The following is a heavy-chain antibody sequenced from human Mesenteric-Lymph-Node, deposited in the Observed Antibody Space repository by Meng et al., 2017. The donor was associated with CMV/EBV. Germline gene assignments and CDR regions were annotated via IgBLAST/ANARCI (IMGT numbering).Heavy chain of an antibody. CDR2: ISYDGSNK. CDR1: GFTFSSYA. J-gene: IGHJ2*01. V-gene: IGHV3-30*04. CDR3: ARAPKGSYPEWYFDL. Sequence: GGSLRLSCAASGFTFSSYAMHWVRQAPGKGLEWVAVISYDGSNKYYADSVKGRFTISRDNSKNTLYLQMNSLRAEDTAVYYCARAPKGSYPEWYFDLWGRGTLVTVSS. D-gene: IGHD1-26*01.